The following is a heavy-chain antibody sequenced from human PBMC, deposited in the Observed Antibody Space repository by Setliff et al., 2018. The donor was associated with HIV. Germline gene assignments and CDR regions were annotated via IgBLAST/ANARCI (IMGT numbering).Heavy chain of an antibody. V-gene: IGHV1-8*02. CDR1: GYTFTSYD. Sequence: ASVKVSCKASGYTFTSYDINWVRQATGQGLEWMGWINPNSGNTGYAQKFQGRVAMTRDTSINTVYMELSSLRSEDTAVYYCARRIAFDIWGQGTMVTGS. CDR3: ARRIAFDI. CDR2: INPNSGNT. J-gene: IGHJ3*02.